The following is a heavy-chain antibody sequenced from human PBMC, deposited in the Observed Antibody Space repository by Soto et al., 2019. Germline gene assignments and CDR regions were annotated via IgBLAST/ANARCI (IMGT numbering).Heavy chain of an antibody. D-gene: IGHD3-10*01. V-gene: IGHV3-13*04. Sequence: GGSTRISCAASGLTFYSYDMHWVRQATGKGLEWVSAIGTAGDTYYPGSVKGRFTISRENAKNSLYLQMNSLRAGDTAVYYCARDRNVYYGSGRYPSGMDVWGQGTTVTVSS. CDR2: IGTAGDT. CDR3: ARDRNVYYGSGRYPSGMDV. J-gene: IGHJ6*02. CDR1: GLTFYSYD.